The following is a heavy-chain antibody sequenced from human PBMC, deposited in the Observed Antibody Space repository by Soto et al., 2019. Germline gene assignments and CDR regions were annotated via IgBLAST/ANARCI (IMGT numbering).Heavy chain of an antibody. V-gene: IGHV3-74*01. J-gene: IGHJ2*01. D-gene: IGHD5-12*01. Sequence: EVQLVESGGGLVQPGGSLRLSCAASGFTFSSYWMHWVRQAPGKGLVWVSRINSDGSTTNYADSVKGRFTISRDNAKNTLFLQMNSLRAEDTAVYYCARPLESGYDWGYFHLWGRGTLVTVSS. CDR3: ARPLESGYDWGYFHL. CDR1: GFTFSSYW. CDR2: INSDGSTT.